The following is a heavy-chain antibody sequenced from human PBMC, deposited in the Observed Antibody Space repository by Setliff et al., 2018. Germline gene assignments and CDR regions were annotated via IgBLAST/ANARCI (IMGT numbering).Heavy chain of an antibody. V-gene: IGHV4-38-2*02. CDR3: ARDMGQPYYFES. D-gene: IGHD1-1*01. J-gene: IGHJ4*02. CDR2: IYHRGRT. CDR1: GISITSGHY. Sequence: PSETLSLTCDVSGISITSGHYWGWIRQPPGKGLEWIATIYHRGRTYYNPSLDSRVTISLDTSKNQYSLRLRSVTAADTAVYYCARDMGQPYYFESWGLGTLVTVSS.